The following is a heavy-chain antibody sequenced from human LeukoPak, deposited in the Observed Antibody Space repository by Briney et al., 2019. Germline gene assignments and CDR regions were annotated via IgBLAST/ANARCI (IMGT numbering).Heavy chain of an antibody. CDR2: ISGSDGST. CDR1: GFTFSSYA. Sequence: GGSLRLSCAASGFTFSSYAMSWDRQAPGKGLEWVSAISGSDGSTYYADSVKGRFTISRDNSKNTLYLQMNSLRAEDTAVYYCAKDLTAYCGGDCYSGGYFDYWGQGTLVTVSS. CDR3: AKDLTAYCGGDCYSGGYFDY. J-gene: IGHJ4*02. D-gene: IGHD2-21*02. V-gene: IGHV3-23*01.